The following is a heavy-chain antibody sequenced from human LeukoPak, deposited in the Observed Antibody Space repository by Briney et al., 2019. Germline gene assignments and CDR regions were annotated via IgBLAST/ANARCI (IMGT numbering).Heavy chain of an antibody. J-gene: IGHJ3*02. Sequence: SSETLSLTCAVSGGSISSVGYSWSWVRQPPGKGLEWIGYIYFSGSTYYNPSLKSRVTISLDTSKNQFSLNVSSVTAADTSVYYCARRRRIYGDYFVRAFDIWGQGTMVTVSS. V-gene: IGHV4-30-4*07. CDR1: GGSISSVGYS. CDR3: ARRRRIYGDYFVRAFDI. CDR2: IYFSGST. D-gene: IGHD4-17*01.